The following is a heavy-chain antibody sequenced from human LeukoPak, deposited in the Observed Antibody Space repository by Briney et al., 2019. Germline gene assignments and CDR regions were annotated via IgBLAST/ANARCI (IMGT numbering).Heavy chain of an antibody. D-gene: IGHD5-24*01. V-gene: IGHV3-21*01. CDR2: ISSSSSYI. CDR3: ARDEKKWQPAG. Sequence: GGSLRLSCAASGFTFSSYAMSWVRQAPGKGLEWGSSISSSSSYIYYADSVKGRFTISRDNAKNSLYLQMNSLRAEDTAVYYCARDEKKWQPAGWGQGTLVTVSS. J-gene: IGHJ4*02. CDR1: GFTFSSYA.